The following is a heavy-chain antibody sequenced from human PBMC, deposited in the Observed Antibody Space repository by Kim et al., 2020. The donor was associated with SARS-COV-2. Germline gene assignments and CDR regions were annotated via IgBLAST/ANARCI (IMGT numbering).Heavy chain of an antibody. V-gene: IGHV3-33*06. CDR3: AKAGSVGTYYYYGLDV. D-gene: IGHD7-27*01. CDR2: IWFDESNA. CDR1: GFTFKNFV. Sequence: GGSLRLSCTTSGFTFKNFVMHWVRQAPGKGLEWVAVIWFDESNAFYEDSVKGRFTISRDNSKNILYLHMNSLRAEDTAVYYCAKAGSVGTYYYYGLDVWGQGTTVTVSS. J-gene: IGHJ6*02.